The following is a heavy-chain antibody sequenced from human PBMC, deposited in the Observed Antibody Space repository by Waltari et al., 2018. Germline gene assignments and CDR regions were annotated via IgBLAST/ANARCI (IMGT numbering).Heavy chain of an antibody. Sequence: LWESGGGLIQPGGSLRLACEASGFKISGFSVDGVSQAPGKGLEWMAYIGPGGSPIYYADAVRGRVTISRHDVDNLVYLQMENLRDEDSALYYCVRGWLENSFDLWGQGTRVTVSS. V-gene: IGHV3-48*02. CDR3: VRGWLENSFDL. CDR1: GFKISGFS. J-gene: IGHJ3*01. D-gene: IGHD3-9*01. CDR2: IGPGGSPI.